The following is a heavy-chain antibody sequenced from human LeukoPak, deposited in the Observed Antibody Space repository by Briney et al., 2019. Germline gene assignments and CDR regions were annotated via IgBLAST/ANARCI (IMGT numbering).Heavy chain of an antibody. V-gene: IGHV4-31*03. CDR2: IYYSGST. CDR1: GGSISSGGYY. D-gene: IGHD5-24*01. J-gene: IGHJ4*02. CDR3: AREGEIEGTFDH. Sequence: PSETLSLTCTVSGGSISSGGYYWSWIRQHPGKGLEWIGYIYYSGSTYYNPSLKSRVTISVDTSKNQFSLKLSSVTAADTAVYYCAREGEIEGTFDHWGQGTLVTVSS.